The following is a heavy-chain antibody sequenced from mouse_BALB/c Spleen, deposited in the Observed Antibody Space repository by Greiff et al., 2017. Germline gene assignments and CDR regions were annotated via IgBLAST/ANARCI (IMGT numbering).Heavy chain of an antibody. J-gene: IGHJ2*01. CDR3: ARRGITTVVARDY. CDR2: ILPGSGST. Sequence: QVQLKQSGAELMKPGASVKISCKATGYTFSSYWIEWVKQRPGHGLEWIGEILPGSGSTNYNEKFKGKATFTADTSSNTAYMQLSSLTSEDSAVYYCARRGITTVVARDYWGQGTTLTVSS. V-gene: IGHV1-9*01. CDR1: GYTFSSYW. D-gene: IGHD1-1*01.